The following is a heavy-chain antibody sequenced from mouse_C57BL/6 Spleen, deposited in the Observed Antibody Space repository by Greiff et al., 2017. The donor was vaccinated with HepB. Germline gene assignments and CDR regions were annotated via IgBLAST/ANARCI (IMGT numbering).Heavy chain of an antibody. V-gene: IGHV5-6*01. CDR3: ARRDGSFDY. Sequence: EVQLVESGGDLVKPGGSLKLSCAASGFTFSSYGMSWVRQTPDKSLAWVATISSGGSYTYYPDSVKGRFTISRDNAKNTLYLQLSSLKSEDTAMYYCARRDGSFDYWGQGTTLTVSS. D-gene: IGHD2-3*01. CDR1: GFTFSSYG. CDR2: ISSGGSYT. J-gene: IGHJ2*01.